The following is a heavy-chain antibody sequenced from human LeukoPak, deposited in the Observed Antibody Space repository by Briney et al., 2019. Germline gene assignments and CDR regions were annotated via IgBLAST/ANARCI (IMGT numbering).Heavy chain of an antibody. D-gene: IGHD6-19*01. V-gene: IGHV4-38-2*01. CDR3: ARHSSGWIGAFDI. Sequence: SETLSLTSAVSGYSISSGYYWGWIRQPPGKGLEWIGSIYHSGSTYYNPSLKSRVTISVDTSKNQFSLKLSSVTAADTAVYYCARHSSGWIGAFDIWGQGTMVTVSS. CDR1: GYSISSGYY. CDR2: IYHSGST. J-gene: IGHJ3*02.